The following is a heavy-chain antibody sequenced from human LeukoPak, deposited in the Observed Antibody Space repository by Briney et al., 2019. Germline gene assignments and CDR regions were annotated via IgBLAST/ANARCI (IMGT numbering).Heavy chain of an antibody. CDR1: GFTFSNYA. CDR2: ISGSGGST. CDR3: AKCARVDWLPIDY. Sequence: PGGSLRLSCTAPGFTFSNYAMSWVRQAPGKGLEWVTAISGSGGSTYYADSVKGRFTISRDNCRHTLYLRMHSLRAEDTAVYYCAKCARVDWLPIDYWGQGTLVTVSS. J-gene: IGHJ4*02. D-gene: IGHD3-9*01. V-gene: IGHV3-23*01.